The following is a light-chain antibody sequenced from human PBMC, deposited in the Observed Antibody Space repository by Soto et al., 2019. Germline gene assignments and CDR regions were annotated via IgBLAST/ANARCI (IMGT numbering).Light chain of an antibody. CDR3: SSYTSRSTYV. CDR2: EVS. J-gene: IGLJ1*01. CDR1: SSDVGAYNS. Sequence: QAALTQPASVSGSPGQSITISCTGTSSDVGAYNSVSWYQQHPGKAPRLMIYEVSNRASGVSDRFSASKSGNTASLTISGLQPGDEADYHCSSYTSRSTYVFGTGTKVTVL. V-gene: IGLV2-14*01.